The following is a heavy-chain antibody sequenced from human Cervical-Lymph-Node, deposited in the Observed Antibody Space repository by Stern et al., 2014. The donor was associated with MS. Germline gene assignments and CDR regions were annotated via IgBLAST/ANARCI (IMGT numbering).Heavy chain of an antibody. CDR3: ARGAPRLKWDLV. J-gene: IGHJ4*02. V-gene: IGHV3-53*01. D-gene: IGHD1-26*01. CDR1: GFTVSNSY. CDR2: IYAGGPT. Sequence: EVQLVDSGGGLIQPGGSLRLSCAASGFTVSNSYMSWVRQAPGKGLEWVSFIYAGGPTYYADSVKGRFSISRDNSENTLYLQMNSLRAEDTAVYYCARGAPRLKWDLVWGQGTLVTVSS.